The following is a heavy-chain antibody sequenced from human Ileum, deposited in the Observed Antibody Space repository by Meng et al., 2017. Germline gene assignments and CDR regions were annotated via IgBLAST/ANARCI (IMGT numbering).Heavy chain of an antibody. Sequence: QVPLVNAETEVKKPGSSVKVSCKSSGGTFSRYGISWVRQAPGQGLEWMGGITPMYGTANYGQKFQGRVTITADKSTSTIYMELSSLRSEDPAVYYCARDEPDVLIGYEAYWGQGTLVTVSS. D-gene: IGHD3-9*01. CDR3: ARDEPDVLIGYEAY. CDR1: GGTFSRYG. J-gene: IGHJ4*02. CDR2: ITPMYGTA. V-gene: IGHV1-69*06.